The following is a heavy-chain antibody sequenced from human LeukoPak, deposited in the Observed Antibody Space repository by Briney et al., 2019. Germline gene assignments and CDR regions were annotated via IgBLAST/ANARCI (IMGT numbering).Heavy chain of an antibody. CDR2: ISGSGGST. CDR3: AKDLGYCGGDCSILYYFDS. J-gene: IGHJ4*02. D-gene: IGHD2-21*02. Sequence: PGGSLRLSCAASGFTFSSFAMSWVRQAPGKGLEWVSAISGSGGSTYYADSVKGRFTISRDNSKNTLYLQMNSLRAEDTAVYYCAKDLGYCGGDCSILYYFDSWGQGTLVTVSS. V-gene: IGHV3-23*01. CDR1: GFTFSSFA.